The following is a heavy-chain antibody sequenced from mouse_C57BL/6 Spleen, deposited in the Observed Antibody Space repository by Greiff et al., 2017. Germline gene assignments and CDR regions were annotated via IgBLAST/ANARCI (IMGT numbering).Heavy chain of an antibody. CDR1: GFTFSSYA. CDR3: ARDRGYYYYDVSYAMDY. V-gene: IGHV5-4*01. J-gene: IGHJ4*01. D-gene: IGHD2-4*01. Sequence: EVNLVESGGGLVKPGGSLKLSCAASGFTFSSYAMSWVRQTPEKRLEWVATISDGGSYTYYPDNVKGRFTISRDHAKNNLYLQMSHLKSEDTAMYYCARDRGYYYYDVSYAMDYWGQGTSVTVSS. CDR2: ISDGGSYT.